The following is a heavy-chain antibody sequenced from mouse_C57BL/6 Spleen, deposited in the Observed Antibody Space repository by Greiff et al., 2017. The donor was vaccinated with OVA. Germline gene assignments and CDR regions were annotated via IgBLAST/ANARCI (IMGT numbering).Heavy chain of an antibody. V-gene: IGHV1-53*01. J-gene: IGHJ2*01. D-gene: IGHD2-5*01. CDR2: INPSNGGT. CDR1: GYTFTSYW. CDR3: AEGSSNYPHFDY. Sequence: QVQLQQPGTDLVKPGASVKLSCKASGYTFTSYWMHWVKQRPGQGLEWIGNINPSNGGTNYNEKFKSKATLTVDKSSSTAYMQLSSLTSEDSAVYYCAEGSSNYPHFDYWGQGTTLTVSS.